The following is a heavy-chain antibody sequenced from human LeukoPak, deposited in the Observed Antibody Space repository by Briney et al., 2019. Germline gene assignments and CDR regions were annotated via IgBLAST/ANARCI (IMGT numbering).Heavy chain of an antibody. D-gene: IGHD3-22*01. V-gene: IGHV4-39*07. CDR3: ARDSSSGYYQGWFDP. CDR2: IYYSGST. Sequence: PSETLSLTCAVSGGSIRSTSYYWGWIRQPPGKGLEWIGSIYYSGSTYYNPSLKSRVTISVDTPKNQFSLKLRSVTAADTAVYYCARDSSSGYYQGWFDPWGQGTLVTVSS. J-gene: IGHJ5*02. CDR1: GGSIRSTSYY.